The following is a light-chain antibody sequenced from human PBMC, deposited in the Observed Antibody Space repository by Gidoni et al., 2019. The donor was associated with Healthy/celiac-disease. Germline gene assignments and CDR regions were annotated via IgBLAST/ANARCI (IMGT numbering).Light chain of an antibody. Sequence: DIQMTQSPSSLSASVGDRVTITCQASQDITNYLNWYQQKPGKAPKLLIYDASNLEIGVPSRFSGSGSGTDFTFTISSLQPEDIATYYCQQYDTLPLTFGVGTKVEIK. V-gene: IGKV1-33*01. CDR1: QDITNY. CDR3: QQYDTLPLT. CDR2: DAS. J-gene: IGKJ4*01.